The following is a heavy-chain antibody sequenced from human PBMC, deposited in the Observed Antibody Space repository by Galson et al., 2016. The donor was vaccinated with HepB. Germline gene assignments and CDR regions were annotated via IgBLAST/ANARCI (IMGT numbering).Heavy chain of an antibody. V-gene: IGHV1-18*04. J-gene: IGHJ4*02. D-gene: IGHD2-15*01. CDR1: GYTFNIYG. CDR2: ISGYNGNT. CDR3: AREGVCTGGRCYSGFDY. Sequence: SVKVSCKASGYTFNIYGISWVRQAPGQGLEWMGWISGYNGNTNYAQKVQGRVTMTTDTSTNTVYMELRSLRSDDTAVYYCAREGVCTGGRCYSGFDYWGQGTLVTVSS.